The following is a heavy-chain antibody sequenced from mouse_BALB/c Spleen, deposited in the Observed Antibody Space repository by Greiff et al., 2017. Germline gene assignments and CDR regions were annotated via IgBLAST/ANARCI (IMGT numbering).Heavy chain of an antibody. D-gene: IGHD2-3*01. Sequence: EVMLVESGPGLVKPSQSLSLTCTVTGYSITSDYAWNWIRQFPGNKLEWMGYISYSGSTSYNPSLKSRISITRDTSKNQFFLQLNSVTTEDTATYYCARKDDGYPWFAYWGQGTLVTVSA. CDR1: GYSITSDYA. CDR2: ISYSGST. V-gene: IGHV3-2*02. CDR3: ARKDDGYPWFAY. J-gene: IGHJ3*01.